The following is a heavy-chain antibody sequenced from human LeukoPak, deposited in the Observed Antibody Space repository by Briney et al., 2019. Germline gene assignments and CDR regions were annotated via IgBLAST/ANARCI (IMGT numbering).Heavy chain of an antibody. CDR2: INSDGTIT. J-gene: IGHJ4*02. Sequence: VWLSRINSDGTITSYADSLEGRFTISRDNAKNTVYLQMNSLRAEDTAVYYCARPGVGFDYWGQGALVTVSS. V-gene: IGHV3-74*01. CDR3: ARPGVGFDY.